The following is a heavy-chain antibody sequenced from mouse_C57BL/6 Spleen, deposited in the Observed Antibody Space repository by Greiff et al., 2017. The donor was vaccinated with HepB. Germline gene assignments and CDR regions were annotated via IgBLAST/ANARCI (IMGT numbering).Heavy chain of an antibody. CDR3: ARRRAGYYGTSDYAMDY. V-gene: IGHV1-26*01. J-gene: IGHJ4*01. CDR1: GYTFTDYY. D-gene: IGHD2-1*01. Sequence: EVQLQQSGPELVKPGASVKISCKASGYTFTDYYMNWVKQSHGKSLEWIGDINPNNGGTSYNQKFKGKATLTVDKSSSTAYMELRSLTSEDSAVYYCARRRAGYYGTSDYAMDYWGQGTSVTVSS. CDR2: INPNNGGT.